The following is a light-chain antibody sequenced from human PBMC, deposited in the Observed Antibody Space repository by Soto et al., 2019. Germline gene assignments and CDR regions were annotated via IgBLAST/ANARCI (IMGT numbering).Light chain of an antibody. CDR2: DAS. J-gene: IGKJ4*01. CDR1: QSVGRS. Sequence: EIVMTQSPATLSVSPGERATLSCRASQSVGRSLAWYQQKPGQAPSLLIYDASTRATGIPATFSGSGSETECTLTISGLQAQDFAVYYCHQYYAWPLSFGGGTKVEI. V-gene: IGKV3-15*01. CDR3: HQYYAWPLS.